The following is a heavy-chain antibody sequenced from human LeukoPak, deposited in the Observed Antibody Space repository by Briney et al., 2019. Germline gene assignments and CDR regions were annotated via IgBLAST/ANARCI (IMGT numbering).Heavy chain of an antibody. CDR3: ARDRIFGVVIGFDP. Sequence: ASVKVSCKASGGTFSSYAISWVRQAPGQGLEWMGRIIPILGIANYAQKFQGRVTTTADKSTSTAYMELSSLRSEGTAVYYCARDRIFGVVIGFDPWGQGTLVTVSS. CDR1: GGTFSSYA. D-gene: IGHD3-3*01. V-gene: IGHV1-69*04. CDR2: IIPILGIA. J-gene: IGHJ5*02.